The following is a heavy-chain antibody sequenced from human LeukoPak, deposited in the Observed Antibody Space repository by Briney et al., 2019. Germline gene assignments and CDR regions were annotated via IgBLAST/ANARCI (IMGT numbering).Heavy chain of an antibody. Sequence: PGGSLRLSCAASGFTFSSYAMSWVRQAPGKGLEWVSAISSIGGSTYYADSVKGRFTISRGNSKNTLYLQMSSLRAEDTAVYYCAGYSSGWYMVYWGQGTLVTVSS. CDR1: GFTFSSYA. V-gene: IGHV3-23*01. D-gene: IGHD6-19*01. J-gene: IGHJ4*02. CDR3: AGYSSGWYMVY. CDR2: ISSIGGST.